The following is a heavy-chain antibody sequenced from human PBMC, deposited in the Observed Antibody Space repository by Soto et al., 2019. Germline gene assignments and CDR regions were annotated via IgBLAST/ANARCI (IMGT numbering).Heavy chain of an antibody. J-gene: IGHJ3*02. Sequence: QVQLQESGPGLVKPSETLSLTCSVSGGSLTSYYWTWIRQPPGKVLEWVGNIYYTGSTNYSPSLKSRVTFSLDTSKNQFSLNLKSVTAADTAVFYCARRIREGDAFDIWGQGTMVTVSS. CDR1: GGSLTSYY. V-gene: IGHV4-59*01. CDR2: IYYTGST. CDR3: ARRIREGDAFDI. D-gene: IGHD1-26*01.